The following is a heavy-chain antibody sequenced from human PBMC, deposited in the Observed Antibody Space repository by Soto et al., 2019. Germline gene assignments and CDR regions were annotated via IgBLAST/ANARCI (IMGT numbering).Heavy chain of an antibody. CDR3: ATCDVGY. J-gene: IGHJ4*02. CDR1: GGSISSYY. V-gene: IGHV4-59*01. D-gene: IGHD2-21*01. Sequence: PSETLSLTCTVSGGSISSYYWSWIRQPPGKGLEWIGYIYYSGSTNYNPSLKSRVTISVDTSKNQFSLKLSSVTAADTAVYYCATCDVGYWGQGTLVTVSS. CDR2: IYYSGST.